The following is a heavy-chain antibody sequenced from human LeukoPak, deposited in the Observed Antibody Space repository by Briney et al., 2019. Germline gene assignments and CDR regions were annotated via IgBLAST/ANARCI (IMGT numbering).Heavy chain of an antibody. D-gene: IGHD2-8*02. CDR3: ARDQLYCTGGYCYFDY. J-gene: IGHJ4*02. CDR1: GFTFSSYA. V-gene: IGHV3-74*01. CDR2: IKSDGSST. Sequence: GRSLRLSCAASGFTFSSYAMHWVRQAPGKGLVWVSRIKSDGSSTSYADSVKGRFTISRDNVKNTLHLQMNSLRAEDTAVYFCARDQLYCTGGYCYFDYWGQGTLVTVSS.